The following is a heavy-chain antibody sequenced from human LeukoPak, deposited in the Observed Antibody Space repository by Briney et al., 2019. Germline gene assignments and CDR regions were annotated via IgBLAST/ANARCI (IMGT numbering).Heavy chain of an antibody. J-gene: IGHJ4*02. D-gene: IGHD2-21*01. CDR1: GFTFSSYA. Sequence: QPGGSLRLSCAASGFTFSSYAMNWVRQAPGKGLEWVSVISGSGDSTYYADSVKGRFTISRDNAKNTLYLQMNSLRAEDTAVYYCVRDGVSTIPLDYWGQGSLVTVSS. CDR3: VRDGVSTIPLDY. CDR2: ISGSGDST. V-gene: IGHV3-23*01.